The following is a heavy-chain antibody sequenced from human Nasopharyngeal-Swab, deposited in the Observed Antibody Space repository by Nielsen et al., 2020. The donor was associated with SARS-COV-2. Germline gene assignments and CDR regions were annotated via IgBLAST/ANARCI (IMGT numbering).Heavy chain of an antibody. D-gene: IGHD1-26*01. J-gene: IGHJ4*02. CDR2: IKSKTDGGTT. Sequence: GGSLRLSCAASGFTFSNAWMNWVRQAPGKGLEWVGRIKSKTDGGTTDYAAPVKGRFTISRDDSKNTLYLQMNSLKTEDTAVYYCTTDRGSGSYPAKEFVAPLLPDYWGQGTLVTVSS. CDR1: GFTFSNAW. CDR3: TTDRGSGSYPAKEFVAPLLPDY. V-gene: IGHV3-15*07.